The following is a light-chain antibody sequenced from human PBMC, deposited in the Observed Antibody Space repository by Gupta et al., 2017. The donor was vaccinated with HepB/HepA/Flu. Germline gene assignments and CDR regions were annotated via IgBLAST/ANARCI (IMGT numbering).Light chain of an antibody. V-gene: IGKV3-11*01. J-gene: IGKJ4*01. CDR2: DAS. Sequence: EIVLTHSPVTRPFSQGERATPSCRASQSFSRYLAWYQQKPGQPPSLLVFDASNRATGVPARFSGSGSGTDFTLTISSLEPEDFAVYYCQQRINWPLTFGGGTRVEIK. CDR1: QSFSRY. CDR3: QQRINWPLT.